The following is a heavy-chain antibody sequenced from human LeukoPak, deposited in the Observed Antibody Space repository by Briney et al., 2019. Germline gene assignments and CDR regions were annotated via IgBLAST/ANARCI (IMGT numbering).Heavy chain of an antibody. CDR1: GFTFSNYW. J-gene: IGHJ4*02. Sequence: PGGSLRLSCAASGFTFSNYWMNWVRQAPGKGLEWVANIKQGGGETYNVDSVKGRFTISRDNAKSSLYLQMNSLRAEDTAVYYCARGADGAFDYWGQGIVVTVSP. D-gene: IGHD5-24*01. CDR3: ARGADGAFDY. V-gene: IGHV3-7*01. CDR2: IKQGGGET.